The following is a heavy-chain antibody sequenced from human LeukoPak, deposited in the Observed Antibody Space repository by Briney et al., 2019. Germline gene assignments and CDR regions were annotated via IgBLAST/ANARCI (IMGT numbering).Heavy chain of an antibody. V-gene: IGHV3-30*01. Sequence: GGSLRLSCAASGFTFSSYAMHWVRQAPGKGLEWVAVISYDGSNKYYADSVKGRFTISRDNSKNTLYLQMNSLRAEDTAVYYCARALYSNYYLDYWGQGTLVTVSS. D-gene: IGHD4-11*01. J-gene: IGHJ4*02. CDR1: GFTFSSYA. CDR2: ISYDGSNK. CDR3: ARALYSNYYLDY.